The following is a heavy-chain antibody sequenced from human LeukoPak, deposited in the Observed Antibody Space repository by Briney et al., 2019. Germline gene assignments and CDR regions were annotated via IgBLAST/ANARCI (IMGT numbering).Heavy chain of an antibody. CDR1: GYTFTSYG. J-gene: IGHJ6*03. D-gene: IGHD3-10*01. V-gene: IGHV1-18*01. CDR3: ARLGFGENYYYYMDV. Sequence: GASVKVPCKASGYTFTSYGISWVRQAPGQGLEWMGWISAYNGNTNYAQKLQGRVTMTTDTSTSPAYMELRSLRSDDTAVYYCARLGFGENYYYYMDVWGKGTTVTVSS. CDR2: ISAYNGNT.